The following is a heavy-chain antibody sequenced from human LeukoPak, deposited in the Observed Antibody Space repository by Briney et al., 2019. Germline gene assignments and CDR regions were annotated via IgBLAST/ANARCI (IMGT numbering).Heavy chain of an antibody. V-gene: IGHV1-8*03. J-gene: IGHJ5*02. D-gene: IGHD2-2*01. CDR2: MNPNSGNT. Sequence: ATVKVSCKASGYTFTSYDINWVRQAPGQGLEWMGWMNPNSGNTGYAQKFQGRVTITGNTSISIAYMELSSLRSDDTAVYYCARGYCSSTSCYLQGGNWFDPWGQGTLVTVSS. CDR3: ARGYCSSTSCYLQGGNWFDP. CDR1: GYTFTSYD.